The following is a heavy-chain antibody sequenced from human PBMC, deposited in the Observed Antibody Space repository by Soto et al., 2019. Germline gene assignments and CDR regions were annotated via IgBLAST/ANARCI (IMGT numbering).Heavy chain of an antibody. CDR2: ISGSGGST. Sequence: GGSMRLSCAASGFIISNAGINWVRQDTGKGLEWVSAISGSGGSTYSADSVKGRFTISRDNSKNTLYLQMNSLRAEDTAVYYCAKTSVPYYYDGSGSTDFWGQGTLVTVSS. CDR3: AKTSVPYYYDGSGSTDF. V-gene: IGHV3-23*01. CDR1: GFIISNA. D-gene: IGHD3-22*01. J-gene: IGHJ4*02.